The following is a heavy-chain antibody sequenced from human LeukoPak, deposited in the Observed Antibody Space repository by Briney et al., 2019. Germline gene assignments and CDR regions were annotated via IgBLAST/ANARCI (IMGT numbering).Heavy chain of an antibody. D-gene: IGHD2-2*02. CDR3: ARAPRRGYCSSTSCYTSSGWFDP. V-gene: IGHV4-59*01. CDR1: GGSISSYY. J-gene: IGHJ5*02. CDR2: IYYSGSI. Sequence: SETLSLTCTVSGGSISSYYWSWIRQPPGKGLEWIGYIYYSGSINYNPSLKSRVTISIDTSKNQFSLKLSSVTAADTAVYYCARAPRRGYCSSTSCYTSSGWFDPWGQGTLVTVSS.